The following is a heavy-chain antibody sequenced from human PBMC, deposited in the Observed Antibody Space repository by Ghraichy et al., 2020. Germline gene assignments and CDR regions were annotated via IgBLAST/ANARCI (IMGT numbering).Heavy chain of an antibody. CDR1: GFIFTNYA. CDR3: ARGSVVSCFGATCYPIDY. CDR2: TSGSDGVT. J-gene: IGHJ4*02. Sequence: GVLNISCAASGFIFTNYAMSWVRQAPGKRLEWIAATSGSDGVTYHADSVKGRFTISRDNTDNMLYLQMNSLRAEDTVMYYCARGSVVSCFGATCYPIDYWGQGTLVTVSS. V-gene: IGHV3-23*01. D-gene: IGHD4/OR15-4a*01.